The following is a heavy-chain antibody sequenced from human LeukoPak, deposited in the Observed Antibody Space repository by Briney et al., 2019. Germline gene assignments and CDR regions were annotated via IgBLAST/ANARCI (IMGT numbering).Heavy chain of an antibody. CDR1: GFTFSDYY. CDR3: ARDGGVPGRNWFDP. D-gene: IGHD2-2*01. V-gene: IGHV3-11*01. J-gene: IGHJ5*02. CDR2: ISSSSTTI. Sequence: GVSLRLSCAASGFTFSDYYMSGIRQAPGKGLAWVSYISSSSTTIYYADSVKGRFTISRDNAKNSVYLQMNSLGAEDTAVYYCARDGGVPGRNWFDPWGQGTLVTVSS.